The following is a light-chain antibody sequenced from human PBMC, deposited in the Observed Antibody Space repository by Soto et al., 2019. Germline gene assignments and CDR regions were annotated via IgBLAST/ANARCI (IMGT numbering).Light chain of an antibody. J-gene: IGLJ3*02. CDR1: SSDVGGYNP. V-gene: IGLV2-23*01. CDR3: CSYAYTFSV. CDR2: EGT. Sequence: QSALTHPASVSGSPGQSITISCTGTSSDVGGYNPFSWYQQHPGKAPKLIIYEGTKRPAGVSNRFSGSKSGNTASLTVSGLQAEDEADYFCCSYAYTFSVFGGGTQLTVL.